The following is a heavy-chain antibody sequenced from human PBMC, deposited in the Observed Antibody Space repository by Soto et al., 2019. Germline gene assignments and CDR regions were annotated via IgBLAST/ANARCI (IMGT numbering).Heavy chain of an antibody. J-gene: IGHJ4*02. CDR3: ARAGQWLFGQYYFDY. CDR1: GYFISSGHY. Sequence: SETLSLTCAVSGYFISSGHYWGWIRQPPGKGLEWIGYIYDSGTTYTYFNPSLKSRVTISVDTSKNQFSLKVRSVTAADSAVYYCARAGQWLFGQYYFDYWGQGTLVTVSS. CDR2: IYDSGTTYT. D-gene: IGHD6-19*01. V-gene: IGHV4-38-2*01.